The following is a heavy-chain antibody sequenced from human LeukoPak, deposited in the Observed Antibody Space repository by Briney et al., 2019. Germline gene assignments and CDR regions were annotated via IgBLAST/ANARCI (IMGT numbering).Heavy chain of an antibody. V-gene: IGHV3-21*01. Sequence: KAAGSLRLSCAASGFTFSSYSMNWVRQAPGKGLEWVSSISSSSSYIYYADSVKGRFTISRDYAKQSLYLRMNSLRAEDTAVYYCARVGHQVDYGYFDLWGRGTLVTVSS. CDR2: ISSSSSYI. D-gene: IGHD2-2*01. J-gene: IGHJ2*01. CDR1: GFTFSSYS. CDR3: ARVGHQVDYGYFDL.